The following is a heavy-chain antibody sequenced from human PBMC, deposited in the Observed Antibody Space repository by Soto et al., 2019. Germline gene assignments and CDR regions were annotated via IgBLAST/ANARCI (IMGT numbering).Heavy chain of an antibody. D-gene: IGHD2-15*01. CDR1: GFTFSSYG. CDR2: IWYDGSNK. J-gene: IGHJ4*02. CDR3: ARDYSGDYCFAY. Sequence: QVQLVESGGGVVQPGRSLRLSCAASGFTFSSYGMHWVRQAPGKGLEWVAVIWYDGSNKYYADSVKGRFTISRDNSKNTLYLQMNSLRAEDTAVYYCARDYSGDYCFAYWGQGTLVTVSS. V-gene: IGHV3-33*01.